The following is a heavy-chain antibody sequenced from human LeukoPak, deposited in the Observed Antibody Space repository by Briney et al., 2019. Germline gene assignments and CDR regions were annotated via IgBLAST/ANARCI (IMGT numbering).Heavy chain of an antibody. D-gene: IGHD2-2*01. Sequence: PGGSLRLSCAASGFTFSSYGMHWVRQAPGKGLEWVAVISYDGSNKYYADSMKGRFTISRDNSKNTLYLQMNSLRAEDTAVYYCAKDRPPECSSTSCFAEYFQHWGQGTLVTVSS. J-gene: IGHJ1*01. CDR3: AKDRPPECSSTSCFAEYFQH. CDR2: ISYDGSNK. CDR1: GFTFSSYG. V-gene: IGHV3-30*18.